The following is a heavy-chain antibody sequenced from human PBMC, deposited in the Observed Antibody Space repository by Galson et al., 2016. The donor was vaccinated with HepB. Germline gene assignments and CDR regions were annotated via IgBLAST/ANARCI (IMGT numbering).Heavy chain of an antibody. V-gene: IGHV4-61*01. CDR1: GGSVSSASHY. D-gene: IGHD2-2*02. J-gene: IGHJ6*02. CDR3: AKDEGFYNGMDF. CDR2: IPDSEST. Sequence: SETLSLTCTVSGGSVSSASHYWSWVRQPTGKGLEWLGYIPDSESTNYNPSLKGRVTISLDRSKNQFPLRLNSVIAADTAVYYCAKDEGFYNGMDFWGQGTTVTVSS.